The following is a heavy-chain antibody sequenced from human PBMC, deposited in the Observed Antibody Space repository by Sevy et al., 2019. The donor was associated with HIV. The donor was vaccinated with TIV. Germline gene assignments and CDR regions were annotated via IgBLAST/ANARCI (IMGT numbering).Heavy chain of an antibody. J-gene: IGHJ4*02. V-gene: IGHV3-23*01. Sequence: GGSLRLSCAASGFTFSSYAMSWVRQAPGKGLEWVSAISGSGGSTYYADSEKGRFTISRDNSKNKLYLQMNSLRAEDTAVYYCAKDRGREYYYDSSGPNPMVPSSYFDYWGQGTLVTVSS. CDR1: GFTFSSYA. CDR2: ISGSGGST. D-gene: IGHD3-22*01. CDR3: AKDRGREYYYDSSGPNPMVPSSYFDY.